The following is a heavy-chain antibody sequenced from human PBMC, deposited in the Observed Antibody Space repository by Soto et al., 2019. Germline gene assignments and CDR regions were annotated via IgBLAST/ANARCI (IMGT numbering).Heavy chain of an antibody. J-gene: IGHJ5*02. V-gene: IGHV1-2*02. CDR3: ARGGGTTLAPLP. CDR2: INPNSGAT. CDR1: GYTFTGYF. Sequence: ASVKVSCKASGYTFTGYFMHWVRQAPGEGLEWMGWINPNSGATKYAPKFQGRVTMTRDTSNRTAYLELSRLTSDDTAIYYCARGGGTTLAPLPWGQGTPVT. D-gene: IGHD3-16*01.